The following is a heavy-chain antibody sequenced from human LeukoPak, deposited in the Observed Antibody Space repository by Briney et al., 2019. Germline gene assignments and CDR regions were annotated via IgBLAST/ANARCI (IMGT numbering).Heavy chain of an antibody. CDR2: ISGSGGST. CDR1: GFTFSSYV. V-gene: IGHV3-23*01. D-gene: IGHD3-10*01. J-gene: IGHJ4*02. Sequence: GGSLRLSCAVSGFTFSSYVMSWVRQAPGKGLEWVSAISGSGGSTYYADSVKGRFTISRDNSKNTLYLQMNSLRAEDTAVYYCAKEVYGLAGRTQFDYWGQGTLVTVSS. CDR3: AKEVYGLAGRTQFDY.